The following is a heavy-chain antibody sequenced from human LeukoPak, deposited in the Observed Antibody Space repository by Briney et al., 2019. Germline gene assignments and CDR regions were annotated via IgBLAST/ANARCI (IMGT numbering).Heavy chain of an antibody. CDR2: INPNSGGT. CDR3: ARGGDCYSSENDAFDI. J-gene: IGHJ3*02. D-gene: IGHD2-21*02. V-gene: IGHV1-2*02. Sequence: GASVKVSCKASVYAFTGYYMHWVRQAPGQGLEWMGWINPNSGGTNYAQKFQGRVTMARDTSISTAYMELSRLRSDDTAVYYCARGGDCYSSENDAFDIWGQGTMVTVSS. CDR1: VYAFTGYY.